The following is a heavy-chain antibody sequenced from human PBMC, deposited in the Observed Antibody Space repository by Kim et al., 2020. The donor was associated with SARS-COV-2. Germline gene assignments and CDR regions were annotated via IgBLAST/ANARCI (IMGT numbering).Heavy chain of an antibody. D-gene: IGHD2-15*01. CDR2: INYGKTDT. Sequence: ASVKVSCKASGYNITTWYTHWIRQAPGQGLEWMGKINYGKTDTKSSQKFQGRLTITSDTSTNTVFMQLSRLKSDDTATYYCARESSGPLDHWGQGTLVTVSS. J-gene: IGHJ4*02. CDR3: ARESSGPLDH. CDR1: GYNITTWY. V-gene: IGHV1-2*02.